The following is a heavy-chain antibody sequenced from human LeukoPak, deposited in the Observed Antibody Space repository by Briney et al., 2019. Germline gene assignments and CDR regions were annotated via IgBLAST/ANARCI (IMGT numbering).Heavy chain of an antibody. Sequence: SETLSLTCTVSGGSISSYYWTWIRQSAGKGLEWIGRINTSGSTNYNPSLKSRVTISVDTSKNQFSLKLSSVTAADTAVYYCASSVVTRGYFDLWGRGTLVTVSS. CDR3: ASSVVTRGYFDL. J-gene: IGHJ2*01. CDR2: INTSGST. V-gene: IGHV4-4*07. D-gene: IGHD4-23*01. CDR1: GGSISSYY.